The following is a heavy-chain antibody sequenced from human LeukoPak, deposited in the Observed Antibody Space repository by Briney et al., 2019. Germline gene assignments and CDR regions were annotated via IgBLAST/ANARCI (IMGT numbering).Heavy chain of an antibody. J-gene: IGHJ4*02. D-gene: IGHD3-22*01. CDR1: GYTFTSYY. CDR2: ISAYNGNT. CDR3: ARRGQIGYPSYYDSSGNDY. V-gene: IGHV1-18*04. Sequence: ASVKVSCKASGYTFTSYYMHWVRQAPGQGLEWMGWISAYNGNTNYAQKLQGRVTMTTDTSTSTAYMELRSLRSDDTAVYYCARRGQIGYPSYYDSSGNDYWGQGTLVTVSS.